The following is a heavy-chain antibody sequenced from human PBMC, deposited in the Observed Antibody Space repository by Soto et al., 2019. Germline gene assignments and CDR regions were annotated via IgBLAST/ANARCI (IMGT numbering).Heavy chain of an antibody. V-gene: IGHV4-39*01. Sequence: SETLSLTCTVSGGSISSSSYYWGWIRQPPGKGLEWIGSIYYSGSTYYNPSLKSRVTISVDTSKNQFSLKLSSVTAADTAVFYFARQLSGYDYYHYYYYMDVWGKGTTVTVSS. CDR2: IYYSGST. D-gene: IGHD5-12*01. J-gene: IGHJ6*03. CDR1: GGSISSSSYY. CDR3: ARQLSGYDYYHYYYYMDV.